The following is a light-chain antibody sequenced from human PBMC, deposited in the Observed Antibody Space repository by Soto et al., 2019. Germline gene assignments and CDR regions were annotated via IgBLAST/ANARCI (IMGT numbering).Light chain of an antibody. J-gene: IGLJ3*02. CDR2: DVT. CDR3: SSYTGSNSWV. CDR1: SDDVGGYNY. Sequence: QSALTQPPSASGSPGQSVTISCIGTSDDVGGYNYVSWYQQHPGKAPKLLIYDVTKRPSGVPDRFSGSKSGNTASLTVSGLQAEDEADYYCSSYTGSNSWVFGGGTKLTVL. V-gene: IGLV2-8*01.